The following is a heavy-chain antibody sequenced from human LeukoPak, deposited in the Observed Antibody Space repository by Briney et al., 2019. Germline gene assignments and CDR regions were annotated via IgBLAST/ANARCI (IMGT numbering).Heavy chain of an antibody. V-gene: IGHV4-39*01. Sequence: SETLSLTCTVSGGSISSSSYYWGWIRQPPGKGLEWIGCIYYSGSTYYNPSLKSRVTISVDTSKNQFSLKLSSVTAADTAVYYCARQKRTGIAAQVSDFFDYWGQGTLVTVSS. CDR1: GGSISSSSYY. J-gene: IGHJ4*02. D-gene: IGHD6-13*01. CDR3: ARQKRTGIAAQVSDFFDY. CDR2: IYYSGST.